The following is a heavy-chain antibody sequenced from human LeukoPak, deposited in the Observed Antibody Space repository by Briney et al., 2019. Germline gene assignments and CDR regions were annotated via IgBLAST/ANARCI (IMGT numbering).Heavy chain of an antibody. J-gene: IGHJ4*02. CDR2: ISGSRGST. D-gene: IGHD2-21*02. Sequence: PGGSLRLSCAASGFTFSSYAMSWVRQAPGKGLEWVSAISGSRGSTYYADSVKGRFTISRDNSKNTLYLQMNSLRAEDTAVYYCAKAYCGGDCYSPIDYWGQGTLVTVSS. CDR1: GFTFSSYA. V-gene: IGHV3-23*01. CDR3: AKAYCGGDCYSPIDY.